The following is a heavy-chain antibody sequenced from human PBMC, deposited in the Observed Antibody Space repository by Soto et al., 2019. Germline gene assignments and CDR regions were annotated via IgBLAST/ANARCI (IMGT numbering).Heavy chain of an antibody. D-gene: IGHD6-13*01. J-gene: IGHJ6*02. Sequence: ASVKVSCKASGYTFTSYYMHWVRQAPGQGLEWMGIINPSGGSTSYAQKFQGRVTMTRDTSTSTVYMELSSLRSEDTAVYYCAREESSSWNDYYYYYGMDVWGQGTTVTVSS. CDR2: INPSGGST. CDR1: GYTFTSYY. V-gene: IGHV1-46*01. CDR3: AREESSSWNDYYYYYGMDV.